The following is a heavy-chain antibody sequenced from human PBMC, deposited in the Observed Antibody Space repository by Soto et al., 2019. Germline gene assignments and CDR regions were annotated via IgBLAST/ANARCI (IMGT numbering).Heavy chain of an antibody. Sequence: GGSLRLSCAASGFTFSNYAMHWVRQAPGKGLEWVAVFSYDGSNKYYADSVKVRFNIYRDNPKNTLYLQMNSLRAEDAAVYYCARGTSIYCTTTTCPRFYWGQGTLVNVSS. D-gene: IGHD2-2*01. CDR3: ARGTSIYCTTTTCPRFY. CDR2: FSYDGSNK. J-gene: IGHJ4*02. CDR1: GFTFSNYA. V-gene: IGHV3-30-3*01.